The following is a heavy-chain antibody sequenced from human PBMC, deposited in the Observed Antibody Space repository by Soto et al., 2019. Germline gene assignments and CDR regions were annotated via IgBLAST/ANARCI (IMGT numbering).Heavy chain of an antibody. V-gene: IGHV5-10-1*01. D-gene: IGHD3-16*02. Sequence: PGESLKISCKGSGYSFAGYWITWVRQKPGKGLEWMGRIDPSDSQTYYSPSFRGHVTISVTKSITTVFLQWSSLRASDTAMYYCASQIYDSVTGRYFRYCFDSWGQGTPVTVSS. CDR3: ASQIYDSVTGRYFRYCFDS. CDR1: GYSFAGYW. CDR2: IDPSDSQT. J-gene: IGHJ4*02.